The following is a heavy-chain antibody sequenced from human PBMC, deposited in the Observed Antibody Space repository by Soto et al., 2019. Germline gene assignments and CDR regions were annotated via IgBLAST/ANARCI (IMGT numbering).Heavy chain of an antibody. CDR3: ATSLSGYYNRY. CDR2: IHKDGHTT. CDR1: GFTFSSYE. J-gene: IGHJ4*01. D-gene: IGHD3-3*01. V-gene: IGHV3-48*03. Sequence: GGSLRLSCEASGFTFSSYEMMWVRQAPGKGLEWVSYIHKDGHTTFHADSVKGRFTITRDNAKNSLYLQMNNLRAGDTAIYYCATSLSGYYNRYWGQGTLVTVSS.